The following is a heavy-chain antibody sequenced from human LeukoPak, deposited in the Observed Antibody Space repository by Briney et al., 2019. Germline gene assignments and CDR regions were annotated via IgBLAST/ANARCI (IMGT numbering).Heavy chain of an antibody. V-gene: IGHV1-2*02. Sequence: ASVKVSCKASGYTFTGYYMHWVRQAPGQGLEWMGWINPNSGGTNYAQKFQGRVTMTRDTSISTAYMELSRLRSDDTAVYYCARDSVVGATPRGFDYWGQGTLVTVSS. CDR3: ARDSVVGATPRGFDY. D-gene: IGHD1-26*01. CDR2: INPNSGGT. CDR1: GYTFTGYY. J-gene: IGHJ4*02.